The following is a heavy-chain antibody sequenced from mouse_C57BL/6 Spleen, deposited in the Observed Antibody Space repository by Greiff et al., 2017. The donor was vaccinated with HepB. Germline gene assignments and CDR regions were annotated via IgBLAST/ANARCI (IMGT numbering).Heavy chain of an antibody. Sequence: QVQLQQPGAELVKPGASVKLSCKASGYTFTSYWMHWVKQRPGQGLEWIGMIHPNSGSTNYNEKFKSKATLTVDKSSSTAYMQLSSLTSEDSAVYYCARSPYDYDGPFAYWGQGTLVTVSA. CDR3: ARSPYDYDGPFAY. CDR2: IHPNSGST. V-gene: IGHV1-64*01. CDR1: GYTFTSYW. D-gene: IGHD2-4*01. J-gene: IGHJ3*01.